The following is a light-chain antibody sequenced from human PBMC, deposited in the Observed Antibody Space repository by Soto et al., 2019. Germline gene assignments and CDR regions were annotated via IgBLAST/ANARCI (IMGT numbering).Light chain of an antibody. CDR3: QQRSSWPFT. J-gene: IGKJ3*01. CDR2: ATS. Sequence: EVVLTQSPSTLSLYPGEAATLSCRASQRIGNYLAWYQQKPGQAPRLLIYATSNRATGIPARFSGSGSGTDFTLTISSLETEDFAVYYCQQRSSWPFTFGTGTKVDIE. V-gene: IGKV3-11*01. CDR1: QRIGNY.